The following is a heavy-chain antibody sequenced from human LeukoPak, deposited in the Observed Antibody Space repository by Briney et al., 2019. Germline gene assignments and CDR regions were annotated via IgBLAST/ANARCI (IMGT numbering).Heavy chain of an antibody. CDR3: ARGLRQKEYYDFWSGSVNYYYYGMDV. J-gene: IGHJ6*02. CDR2: IIPSFGTA. CDR1: GGTFSSYA. D-gene: IGHD3-3*01. Sequence: ASVKVSCKASGGTFSSYAISWVRQAPGQGLEWMGGIIPSFGTANYAQKFQGRVTITADESTSTAYMELSSLRSEDTAVYYCARGLRQKEYYDFWSGSVNYYYYGMDVWGQGTTVTVSS. V-gene: IGHV1-69*13.